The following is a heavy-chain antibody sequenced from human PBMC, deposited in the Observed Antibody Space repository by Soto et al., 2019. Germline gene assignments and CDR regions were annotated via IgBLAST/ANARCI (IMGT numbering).Heavy chain of an antibody. D-gene: IGHD3-22*01. CDR1: GFTFSSYA. Sequence: PGGSLRLSCAASGFTFSSYAMSWVRQAPGKGLEWVSAITGGGGTTYYADSVKGRFTISRDNSKNTLYLQMNSLRAEDTAVYYCAKDSDSSGYYRHYFDYWGQGTLVTVSS. V-gene: IGHV3-23*01. CDR3: AKDSDSSGYYRHYFDY. CDR2: ITGGGGTT. J-gene: IGHJ4*02.